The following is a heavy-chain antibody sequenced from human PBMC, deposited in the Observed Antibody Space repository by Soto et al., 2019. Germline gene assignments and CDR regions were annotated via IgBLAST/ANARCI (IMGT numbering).Heavy chain of an antibody. V-gene: IGHV1-2*02. D-gene: IGHD3-16*01. Sequence: GASVKVSCEASGYTFTGYYMNWVRQAPGQGLGWMGWINPNSGGTNYAQKFQGRVTMTRDTSISTAYMELSRLRSDDTAVYYCARAVGVIENWFDPWGQGTLVTVS. J-gene: IGHJ5*02. CDR3: ARAVGVIENWFDP. CDR1: GYTFTGYY. CDR2: INPNSGGT.